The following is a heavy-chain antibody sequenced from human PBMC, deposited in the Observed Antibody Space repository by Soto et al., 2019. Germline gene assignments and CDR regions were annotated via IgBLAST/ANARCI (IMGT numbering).Heavy chain of an antibody. Sequence: PSETLSLTCTVSGGSVNSVSYYWGWVRQPPGKGLEWIGSVYRDGSTFNNPSLKSRLTISVDTSKSQFSLKLSSVTAADTAVYYCAKTHSTSWSSWYLFALWGQGTLVTVSS. CDR2: VYRDGST. CDR3: AKTHSTSWSSWYLFAL. D-gene: IGHD1-20*01. CDR1: GGSVNSVSYY. J-gene: IGHJ4*02. V-gene: IGHV4-39*01.